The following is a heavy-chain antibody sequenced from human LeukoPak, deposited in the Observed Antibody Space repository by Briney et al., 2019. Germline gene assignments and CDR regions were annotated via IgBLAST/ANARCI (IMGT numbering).Heavy chain of an antibody. CDR2: ISATVSTT. V-gene: IGHV3-23*01. Sequence: PGGSLRLSCTASGLTFSTYALSWVPQTPGKGLECLSVISATVSTTYYADSVRGRFTISRDNSKNTLYLQMNSLRVEDTAVYYCAKDSQSVAFFLDDAFDRWGQGTIVTVSA. CDR3: AKDSQSVAFFLDDAFDR. CDR1: GLTFSTYA. D-gene: IGHD2/OR15-2a*01. J-gene: IGHJ3*01.